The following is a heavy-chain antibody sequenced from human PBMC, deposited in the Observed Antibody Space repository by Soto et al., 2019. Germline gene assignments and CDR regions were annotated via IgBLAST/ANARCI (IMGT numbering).Heavy chain of an antibody. V-gene: IGHV1-2*02. CDR2: IKPNTGTT. CDR3: ARDSRGVGYGAYIL. CDR1: GYTFTDYH. D-gene: IGHD4-17*01. Sequence: QVQLVQSGAEVKNPGASVKVSCKASGYTFTDYHIHWVRQAPGQGLEWMGWIKPNTGTTNLAQKFQGRVTMTSDTSSTTAHMELRRLRSDDTAQYYCARDSRGVGYGAYILWGQGTLVIVSS. J-gene: IGHJ4*02.